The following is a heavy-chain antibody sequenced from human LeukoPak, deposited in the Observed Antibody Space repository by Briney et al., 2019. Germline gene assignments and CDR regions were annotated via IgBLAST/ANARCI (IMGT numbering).Heavy chain of an antibody. D-gene: IGHD6-13*01. CDR2: MNPNSGNT. CDR1: GYSFTSYD. Sequence: ASVKVCCNASGYSFTSYDINWVRQATGQGLEWMGWMNPNSGNTGYAQKFQGRVTMTRNTSISTAYMELSSLRSEDTAVYYCARGLSPIAAAATSKLYYFDNWGQGTLVTVSS. V-gene: IGHV1-8*02. CDR3: ARGLSPIAAAATSKLYYFDN. J-gene: IGHJ4*02.